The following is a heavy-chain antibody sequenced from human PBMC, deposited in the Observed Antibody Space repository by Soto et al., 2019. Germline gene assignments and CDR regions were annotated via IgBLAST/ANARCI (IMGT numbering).Heavy chain of an antibody. J-gene: IGHJ6*02. CDR3: ARGGAYGSGSSYGMDV. CDR2: IYYSGST. Sequence: TSETLSLTCTVSGGSISSGDYYWSWIRQPPGKGLEWIGYIYYSGSTYYNPSLKSRVTISVDTSKNQFSLKLSSVTAADTAVYYWARGGAYGSGSSYGMDVWGQGTTVTVSS. D-gene: IGHD3-10*01. CDR1: GGSISSGDYY. V-gene: IGHV4-30-4*01.